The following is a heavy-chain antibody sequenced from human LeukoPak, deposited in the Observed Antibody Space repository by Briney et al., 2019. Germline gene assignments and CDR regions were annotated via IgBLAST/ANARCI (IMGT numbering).Heavy chain of an antibody. D-gene: IGHD7-27*01. J-gene: IGHJ4*02. V-gene: IGHV1-2*02. CDR1: GYTLTGNY. Sequence: ASVKVSCKASGYTLTGNYMHWVRQAPGQGLERMGWINPNSSGTLYAQKFQGRVTMTRDTSITTAYMELRRLRSDDTAVYYCSRQGTGDELDYWGQGTLVTVSS. CDR2: INPNSSGT. CDR3: SRQGTGDELDY.